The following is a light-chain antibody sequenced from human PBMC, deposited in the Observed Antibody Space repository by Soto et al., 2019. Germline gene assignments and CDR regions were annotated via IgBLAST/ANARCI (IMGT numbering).Light chain of an antibody. CDR3: PSYDSSLSGYV. CDR1: SSNIGAGYD. Sequence: QSALTQPPSVSGAPGQRVTISCTGSSSNIGAGYDVHWYQQLPGTAPKLLIYGNSNRPSGVPDRFSGSKSGTSASLAITGLQAEDEADYYCPSYDSSLSGYVFGTGTKVTVL. J-gene: IGLJ1*01. V-gene: IGLV1-40*01. CDR2: GNS.